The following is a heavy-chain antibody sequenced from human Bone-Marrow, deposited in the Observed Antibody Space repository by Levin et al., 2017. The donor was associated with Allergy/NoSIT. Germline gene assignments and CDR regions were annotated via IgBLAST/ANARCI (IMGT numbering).Heavy chain of an antibody. Sequence: RASVKVSCKASGGTLRNYAISWVRQAPGQGLEWMGGIIPAFGSTNYAQKFQDRVTITADESTRTSHMELRSLRFEDTAVYYCARARGGFYGSGSFDFWGQGTLVTVS. D-gene: IGHD3-10*01. CDR1: GGTLRNYA. J-gene: IGHJ4*02. V-gene: IGHV1-69*13. CDR2: IIPAFGST. CDR3: ARARGGFYGSGSFDF.